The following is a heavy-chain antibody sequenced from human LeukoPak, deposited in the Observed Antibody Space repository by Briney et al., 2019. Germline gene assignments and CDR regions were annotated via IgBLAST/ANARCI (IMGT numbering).Heavy chain of an antibody. J-gene: IGHJ5*02. Sequence: GGSLRLSCAASGFSFGSFAMSWVRQAPGKGLEWVSGISWNGGSAGYADSVKGRFTVSRDNAKNSLYLQMNSLRVEDTALYYCARGGPYCSSTSCATINWFDPWGQGILVTVSS. V-gene: IGHV3-20*04. D-gene: IGHD2-2*01. CDR1: GFSFGSFA. CDR3: ARGGPYCSSTSCATINWFDP. CDR2: ISWNGGSA.